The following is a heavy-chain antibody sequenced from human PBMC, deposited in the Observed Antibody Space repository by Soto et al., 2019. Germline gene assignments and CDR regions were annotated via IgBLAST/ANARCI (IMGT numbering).Heavy chain of an antibody. Sequence: EVQLLESGGGLVQPGGSLRLSCAASGFTFSSYAMSWVRQAPGKGLEWVSAISGSGGSTYYADSVKGRFTISRDNSKNTLYLQMNSLRAEDTAVYYCAKDSVWGWIGTGTLGTFDYWGQGTLVTVSS. CDR2: ISGSGGST. V-gene: IGHV3-23*01. CDR1: GFTFSSYA. CDR3: AKDSVWGWIGTGTLGTFDY. D-gene: IGHD2-21*01. J-gene: IGHJ4*02.